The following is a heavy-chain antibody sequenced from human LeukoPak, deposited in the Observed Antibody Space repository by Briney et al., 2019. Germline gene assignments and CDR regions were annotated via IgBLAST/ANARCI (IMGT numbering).Heavy chain of an antibody. CDR1: GFTFSEAW. CDR2: IKNKVDGGTT. CDR3: TTRGGLGY. V-gene: IGHV3-15*01. Sequence: GGSLRLSCAGSGFTFSEAWMSWVRQAPGQGLEWVGRIKNKVDGGTTDYAAPAKGRFTISRDDAKNMAYLQMSSLKIEDTGVYYCTTRGGLGYWGKGTLVTVSS. D-gene: IGHD3-10*01. J-gene: IGHJ4*02.